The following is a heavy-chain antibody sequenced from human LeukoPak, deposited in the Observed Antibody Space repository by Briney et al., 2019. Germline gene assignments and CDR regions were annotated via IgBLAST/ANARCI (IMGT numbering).Heavy chain of an antibody. CDR2: INHSGST. CDR3: ARGRVPMKKYSSGWLDY. Sequence: SETLSLTCAVYGGSFSGYYWSWIRQPPGKGLEWIGEINHSGSTNYNPSLKSRVTISVDTSKNQFSLKLSSVTAADTAVYYCARGRVPMKKYSSGWLDYWGQGTLVTVSS. J-gene: IGHJ4*02. V-gene: IGHV4-34*01. D-gene: IGHD6-19*01. CDR1: GGSFSGYY.